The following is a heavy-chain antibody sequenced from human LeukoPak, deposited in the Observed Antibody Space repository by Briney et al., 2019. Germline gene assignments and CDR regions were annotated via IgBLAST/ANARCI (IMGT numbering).Heavy chain of an antibody. D-gene: IGHD2-15*01. J-gene: IGHJ4*02. CDR1: GGSISSSNW. Sequence: SGTLPLTCAVSGGSISSSNWWSWVRQPPGKGLEWIGEIYHSGSTNYNPSLKSRVTISVDKSKNQFSLKLSSVTAADTAVYYCARVVATPIVVVVAALGYFDYWGQGTLVTVSS. CDR3: ARVVATPIVVVVAALGYFDY. CDR2: IYHSGST. V-gene: IGHV4-4*02.